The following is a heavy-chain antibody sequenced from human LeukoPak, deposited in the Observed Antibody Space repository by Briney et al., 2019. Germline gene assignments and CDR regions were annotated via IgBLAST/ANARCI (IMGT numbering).Heavy chain of an antibody. CDR3: ARWGYGDDGGFDY. D-gene: IGHD4-17*01. V-gene: IGHV4-31*03. J-gene: IGHJ4*02. CDR1: GGSISSGGYY. CDR2: IYYSGST. Sequence: SETLSLTCTVSGGSISSGGYYWSWIRQHPGKGLEWIGYIYYSGSTYYNPSLKSRVTISVDTSKNQFSLKLSSVTAADTAVYYCARWGYGDDGGFDYWGQGTLVTVSS.